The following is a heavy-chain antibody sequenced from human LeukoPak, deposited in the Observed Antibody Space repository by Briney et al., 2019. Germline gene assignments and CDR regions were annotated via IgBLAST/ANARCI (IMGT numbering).Heavy chain of an antibody. J-gene: IGHJ5*02. CDR2: IRPNDGTT. CDR1: GFTFSNYG. V-gene: IGHV3-48*01. CDR3: VRGQTSLDNWFDP. Sequence: GGSLRLSCEASGFTFSNYGMNWVSQAPGKGLEWVSYIRPNDGTTHYADSVKGRFTISRDNAKNSLSLQMTSLRADDTAVYYCVRGQTSLDNWFDPWGQGTLVIVSS.